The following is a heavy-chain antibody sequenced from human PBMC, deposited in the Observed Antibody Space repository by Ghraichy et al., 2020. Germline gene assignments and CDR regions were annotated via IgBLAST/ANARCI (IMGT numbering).Heavy chain of an antibody. Sequence: SETLSLTCTVSGGSISSYYWSWIRQPPGKGLEWIGYIYYSGSTNYNPFLKSRVTISVDTSKNQFSLKLSSVTAADTAVYYCARVGPPEYSSSYWFDPWGQGTLVTVSS. CDR2: IYYSGST. CDR3: ARVGPPEYSSSYWFDP. D-gene: IGHD6-6*01. J-gene: IGHJ5*02. CDR1: GGSISSYY. V-gene: IGHV4-59*01.